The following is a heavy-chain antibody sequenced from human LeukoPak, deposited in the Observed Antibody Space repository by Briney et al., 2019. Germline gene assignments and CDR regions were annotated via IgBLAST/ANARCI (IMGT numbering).Heavy chain of an antibody. Sequence: SETLSLTCTGIGCSISSYYWSWFRQPQGKRLQWIGDIYHTGSSGYNPSLKSRVTISVDTYKNQVPLKLTSVTAADTAVYYCARRVDLWGRGTLVTVYS. CDR1: GCSISSYY. J-gene: IGHJ2*01. V-gene: IGHV4-59*08. CDR2: IYHTGSS. CDR3: ARRVDL.